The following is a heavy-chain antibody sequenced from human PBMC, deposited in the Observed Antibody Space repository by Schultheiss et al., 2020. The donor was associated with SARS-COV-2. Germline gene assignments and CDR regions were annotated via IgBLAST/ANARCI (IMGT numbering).Heavy chain of an antibody. CDR3: ARANYGDYEIDY. D-gene: IGHD4-17*01. J-gene: IGHJ4*02. CDR2: IYHSGST. Sequence: SETLSLTCAVYGGSFSGNYWSWIRQPPGKGLEWIGEIYHSGSTNYNPSLKSRVTISVDTSKNQFSLKLSSVTAADTAVYYCARANYGDYEIDYWGQGTLVTVSS. CDR1: GGSFSGNY. V-gene: IGHV4-34*01.